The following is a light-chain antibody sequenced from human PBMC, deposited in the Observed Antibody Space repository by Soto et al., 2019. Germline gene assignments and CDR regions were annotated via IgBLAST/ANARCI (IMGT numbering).Light chain of an antibody. V-gene: IGLV2-14*03. J-gene: IGLJ2*01. CDR2: DVT. Sequence: QSALTQPRSVSGSPGQSVTISCTGTSSDVGGSNSVSWYQQHPGKAPKLMIYDVTNRPSWVSTRFSGSKSGNTASLTISGLQAEDAADYYCSSYTSSTTVVFGGGTKVTVL. CDR1: SSDVGGSNS. CDR3: SSYTSSTTVV.